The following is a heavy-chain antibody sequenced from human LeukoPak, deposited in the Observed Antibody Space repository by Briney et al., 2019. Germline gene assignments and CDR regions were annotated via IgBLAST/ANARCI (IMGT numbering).Heavy chain of an antibody. CDR2: INHSGSN. CDR3: GRGHKGITIFGVVTPRRWWFDL. Sequence: SETLSLTCAVYGGSFSGYYWSWIRQPPGKGLEWVGEINHSGSNNYNPSLKSRVNISVEKSKNQFSLKLSYMNAADTAVYYCGRGHKGITIFGVVTPRRWWFDLWGQGTLVTVSS. CDR1: GGSFSGYY. J-gene: IGHJ5*02. V-gene: IGHV4-34*01. D-gene: IGHD3-3*01.